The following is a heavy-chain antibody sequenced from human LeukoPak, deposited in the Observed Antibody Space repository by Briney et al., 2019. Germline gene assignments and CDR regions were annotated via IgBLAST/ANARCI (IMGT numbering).Heavy chain of an antibody. V-gene: IGHV4-34*01. Sequence: PSETLSLTCAVYGGSFSGYYWSWIRQPPGKGLEWIGEINHSGSTNYNPSLKSRVTISVDTSKNQFSLKLSSVTAADMAVYYCARIRGWADPWGQGTLVTVSS. J-gene: IGHJ5*02. D-gene: IGHD1-26*01. CDR1: GGSFSGYY. CDR3: ARIRGWADP. CDR2: INHSGST.